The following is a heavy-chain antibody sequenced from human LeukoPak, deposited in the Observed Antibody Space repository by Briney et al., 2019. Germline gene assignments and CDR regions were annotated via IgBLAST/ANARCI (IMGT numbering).Heavy chain of an antibody. J-gene: IGHJ4*02. CDR2: IKQDGSEK. D-gene: IGHD3-16*01. CDR3: ASNPMIAFGGANDYFDY. CDR1: GFTFSSNW. V-gene: IGHV3-7*01. Sequence: GGSLRLSCAVSGFTFSSNWMSWVRQAPGKGLEWVANIKQDGSEKYYVDSVKGRFTISRDNAKNSLYLQMNSLRVEDTAAYYCASNPMIAFGGANDYFDYWGQGILVTVSS.